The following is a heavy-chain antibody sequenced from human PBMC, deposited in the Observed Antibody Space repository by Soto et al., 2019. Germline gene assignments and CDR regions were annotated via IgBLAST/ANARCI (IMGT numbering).Heavy chain of an antibody. J-gene: IGHJ6*02. D-gene: IGHD1-7*01. CDR2: IYYSGST. V-gene: IGHV4-31*03. CDR1: GGSISSGGYY. CDR3: ARDMGTGTTMIYYGMDV. Sequence: PSETLSLTCTVSGGSISSGGYYWSWIRQHPGKGLEWIGYIYYSGSTYYNPSLKSRVTISVDTSKNQFSLKLSSVTAADTAVYYCARDMGTGTTMIYYGMDVWGQGTTVTVSS.